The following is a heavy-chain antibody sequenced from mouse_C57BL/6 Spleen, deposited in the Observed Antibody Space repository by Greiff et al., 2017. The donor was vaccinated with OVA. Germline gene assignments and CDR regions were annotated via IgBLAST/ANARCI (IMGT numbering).Heavy chain of an antibody. CDR2: FHPYNDDT. Sequence: QVQLKESGAELVKPGASVKMSCKASGYTFTTYPIEWMKQNHGKSLEWIGNFHPYNDDTKYNEKFKGKATLTVEKSSSTVYLELSRLTSDDSAVYYCARGGDSSGFWFAYWGQGTLVTVSA. V-gene: IGHV1-47*01. CDR3: ARGGDSSGFWFAY. CDR1: GYTFTTYP. J-gene: IGHJ3*01. D-gene: IGHD3-2*02.